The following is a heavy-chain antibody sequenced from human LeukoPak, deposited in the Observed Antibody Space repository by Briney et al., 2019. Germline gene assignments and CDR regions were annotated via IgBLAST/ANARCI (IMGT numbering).Heavy chain of an antibody. Sequence: GGSLRLSCAASELTTTTNVFTWVRQAPGQGLKWVSIIGTADGNTYYADSVKARFVISRDNSKNTVYLQMHSLRAEDTAVYYCAKGEGYCSAGTCYRYFDLWGRGTLVTVSS. V-gene: IGHV3-23*01. CDR1: ELTTTTNV. CDR3: AKGEGYCSAGTCYRYFDL. D-gene: IGHD2-15*01. CDR2: IGTADGNT. J-gene: IGHJ2*01.